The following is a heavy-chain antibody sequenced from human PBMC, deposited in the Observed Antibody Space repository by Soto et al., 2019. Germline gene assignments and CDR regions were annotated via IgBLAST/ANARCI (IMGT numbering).Heavy chain of an antibody. CDR1: GFSLTTGTMG. Sequence: GSGPTLVNPTATLPLTCTVSGFSLTTGTMGVSWIRQPPGKALEWLAHIFSDNERSYSTSLQGRLTISKDTSGSQVVLSMTNVDPVDTATYYCARMNVDSYQFYYAMDVWGQGTTVTVSS. D-gene: IGHD4-17*01. J-gene: IGHJ6*02. CDR2: IFSDNER. CDR3: ARMNVDSYQFYYAMDV. V-gene: IGHV2-26*01.